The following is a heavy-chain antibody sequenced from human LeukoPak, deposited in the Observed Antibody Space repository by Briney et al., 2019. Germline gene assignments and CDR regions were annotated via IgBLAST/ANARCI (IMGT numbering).Heavy chain of an antibody. CDR1: GYTFTRNY. CDR2: IIPIFGTA. J-gene: IGHJ5*02. CDR3: ARAGYCSSTSCDGNNWFDP. Sequence: ASVKVSCKASGYTFTRNYINWLRQAPGQGLEWMGGIIPIFGTANYAQKFQGRVTITADESTSTAYMELSSLRSEDTAVYYCARAGYCSSTSCDGNNWFDPWGQGTLVTVSS. D-gene: IGHD2-2*01. V-gene: IGHV1-69*13.